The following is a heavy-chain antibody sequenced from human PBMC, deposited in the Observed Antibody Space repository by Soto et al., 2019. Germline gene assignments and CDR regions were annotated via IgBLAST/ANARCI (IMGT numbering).Heavy chain of an antibody. CDR2: IYWNDDP. CDR1: GFSHNTRGMG. Sequence: GLTLVNPTETLTLTGTFAGFSHNTRGMGVAWIRQPPGRALEWLALIYWNDDPRYSPSLKNRLTITKDTTKNQVVLTMTNMDPVDTATYYCARRTPEYGMDVWGQGTKVTVSS. J-gene: IGHJ6*02. CDR3: ARRTPEYGMDV. V-gene: IGHV2-5*01.